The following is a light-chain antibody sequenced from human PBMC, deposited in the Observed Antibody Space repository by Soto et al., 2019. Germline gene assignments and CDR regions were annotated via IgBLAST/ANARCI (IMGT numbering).Light chain of an antibody. CDR1: QSISSW. V-gene: IGKV1-5*01. J-gene: IGKJ2*01. CDR3: QQYNIPYT. Sequence: DIQMTQSPSTLSASVGDRVTITCRASQSISSWLAWYQQKPGKAPKLLIYDASSLESGVLSRFSGSGSGTEFTLTISSLQPDDFATYYCQQYNIPYTFGQGTKLEIK. CDR2: DAS.